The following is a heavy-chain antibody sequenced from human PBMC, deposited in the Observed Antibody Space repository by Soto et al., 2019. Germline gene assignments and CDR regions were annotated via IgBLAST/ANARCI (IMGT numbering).Heavy chain of an antibody. CDR2: ISSSGSTI. CDR3: ARGASGRYSYGYEFDY. J-gene: IGHJ4*02. V-gene: IGHV3-48*03. D-gene: IGHD5-18*01. CDR1: GFTFSSYE. Sequence: EVQLVESGGGLVQPGGSLRLSCAASGFTFSSYEMNWVRQAPGKGLEWVSYISSSGSTIYYADSVKGRFTISRDNAKNSLYLQMNSLRAEDTAVYYCARGASGRYSYGYEFDYWGQGTLVTVSS.